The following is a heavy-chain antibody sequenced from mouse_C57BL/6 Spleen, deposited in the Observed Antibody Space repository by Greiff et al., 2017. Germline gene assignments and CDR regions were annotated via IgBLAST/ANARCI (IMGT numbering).Heavy chain of an antibody. J-gene: IGHJ2*01. CDR2: IDPETGGT. D-gene: IGHD1-1*01. Sequence: QVQLQQSGAELVRPGASVTLSCKASGYTFTDYEMHWVKQTPVHGLEWIGAIDPETGGTAYNQKFKGKAILTADKSSSTAYMELRSPTSEDSAVYYCTRRGISTVGDYWGQGTTLTVSS. V-gene: IGHV1-15*01. CDR1: GYTFTDYE. CDR3: TRRGISTVGDY.